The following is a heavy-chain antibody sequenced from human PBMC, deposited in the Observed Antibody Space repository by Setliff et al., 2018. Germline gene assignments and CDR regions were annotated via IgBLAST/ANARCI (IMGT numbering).Heavy chain of an antibody. CDR1: GFTFSNFW. Sequence: PGGSLRLSCAASGFTFSNFWMSWVRQAPGKGLEWVANIKEDGGEKYYADSVKGRLTISRDSAKGSVYLQMDSLRAEDTAFYYCVRSETQYWDWVGRNWGQGTLVTVSS. J-gene: IGHJ4*02. V-gene: IGHV3-7*03. CDR3: VRSETQYWDWVGRN. CDR2: IKEDGGEK. D-gene: IGHD3-9*01.